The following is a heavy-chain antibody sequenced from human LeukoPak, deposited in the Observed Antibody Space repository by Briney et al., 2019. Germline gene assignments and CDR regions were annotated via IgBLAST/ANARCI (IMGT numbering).Heavy chain of an antibody. J-gene: IGHJ4*02. Sequence: PGGSLRLSCTASGFRFSGSGMHWVRQAPGKGLEWVSSITSSSNYIYYADSVKGRFTISRDNAKNSLYLQMNSLRAEDTTVYYCARDCWDYGSGSYCGIDYWGQGTLVTVSS. CDR1: GFRFSGSG. V-gene: IGHV3-21*03. CDR3: ARDCWDYGSGSYCGIDY. D-gene: IGHD3-10*01. CDR2: ITSSSNYI.